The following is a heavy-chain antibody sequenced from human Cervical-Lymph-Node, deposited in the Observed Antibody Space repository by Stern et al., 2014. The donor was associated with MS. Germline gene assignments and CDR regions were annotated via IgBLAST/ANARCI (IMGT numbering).Heavy chain of an antibody. V-gene: IGHV5-51*03. CDR2: IYPGDSHT. CDR1: GYNFSIYW. J-gene: IGHJ3*02. D-gene: IGHD1-26*01. Sequence: MQLVQSGAEVKKPGESLKISCKGSGYNFSIYWIAWVRQMPVKGLEWMGIIYPGDSHTRYSPSFEGQVTISADKSISTAYLQWSSLKASDTAMYYCARLGGSDDAFDIWGQGTMVTVSS. CDR3: ARLGGSDDAFDI.